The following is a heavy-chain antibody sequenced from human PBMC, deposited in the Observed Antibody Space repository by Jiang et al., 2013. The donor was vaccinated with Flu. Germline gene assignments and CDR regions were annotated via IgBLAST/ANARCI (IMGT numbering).Heavy chain of an antibody. CDR1: GFTFGDYA. CDR3: TRDLVRDVILIPATYFDY. V-gene: IGHV3-49*03. Sequence: QLLESGGGLVQPGRSLRLSCTGSGFTFGDYAVSWLRQAPGKGLEWVGFIRNKLYRGTTDYAASVKGRFTISRDDSKSIAYLQMSSLKTEDTAVYYCTRDLVRDVILIPATYFDYWGQGALVTVSS. J-gene: IGHJ4*02. CDR2: IRNKLYRGTT. D-gene: IGHD2-2*01.